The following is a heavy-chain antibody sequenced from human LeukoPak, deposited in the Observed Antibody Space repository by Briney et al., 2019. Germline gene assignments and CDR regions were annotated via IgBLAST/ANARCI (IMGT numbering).Heavy chain of an antibody. J-gene: IGHJ4*02. D-gene: IGHD6-19*01. CDR2: IYYSGST. V-gene: IGHV4-39*07. CDR1: GGSISSSSYY. CDR3: ARGRQWLTRYFDY. Sequence: SETLSLTCTVSGGSISSSSYYWGWIRQPPGKGLEWIGSIYYSGSTYYNPSLKSRVTISLDTSKNQFSLKLSSVTAADTAVYYCARGRQWLTRYFDYWGQGTLVTVSS.